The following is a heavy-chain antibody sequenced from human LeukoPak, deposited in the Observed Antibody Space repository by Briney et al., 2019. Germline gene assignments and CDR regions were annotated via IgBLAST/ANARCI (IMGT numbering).Heavy chain of an antibody. CDR2: INGDGSNT. CDR1: GFTFSSHW. J-gene: IGHJ6*03. V-gene: IGHV3-74*03. CDR3: AREKRVATSYYYYYYMDV. D-gene: IGHD5-12*01. Sequence: GGSLRLSCAASGFTFSSHWMHWVRQAPGKGLVWVSRINGDGSNTTYADSVKGRFTISRDNAKNTLYLQMNSLRAEDTAVYYCAREKRVATSYYYYYYMDVWGKGTTVTVSS.